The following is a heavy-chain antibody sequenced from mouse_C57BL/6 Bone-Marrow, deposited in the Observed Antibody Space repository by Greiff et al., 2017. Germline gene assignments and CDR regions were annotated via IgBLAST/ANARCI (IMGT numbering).Heavy chain of an antibody. J-gene: IGHJ4*01. D-gene: IGHD4-1*01. CDR3: ARLENWVYAMDY. CDR2: ISYSGST. V-gene: IGHV3-2*02. Sequence: EVKLMESGPGLVKPSQSLSLTCTVTGYSITSDYAWNWLRQFPGNKLEWLGYISYSGSTSYKPSLKSRISFTRDTSKNQFFLQLNSVTTEDTATYYGARLENWVYAMDYWGQGTSVTVSS. CDR1: GYSITSDYA.